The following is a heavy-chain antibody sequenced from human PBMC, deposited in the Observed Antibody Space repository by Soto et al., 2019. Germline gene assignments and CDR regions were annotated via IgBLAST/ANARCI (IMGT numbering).Heavy chain of an antibody. CDR1: GFTFSSYS. D-gene: IGHD4-4*01. V-gene: IGHV3-21*01. Sequence: GGSLRLSCAASGFTFSSYSMNWVRQAPGKGLEWVSSISSSSSYIYYADSVKGRFTISRDNAKNSLYLQMNSLRAEDTAVYYCARAPYSNYYYGMDVWGQGTTVTVSS. CDR3: ARAPYSNYYYGMDV. J-gene: IGHJ6*02. CDR2: ISSSSSYI.